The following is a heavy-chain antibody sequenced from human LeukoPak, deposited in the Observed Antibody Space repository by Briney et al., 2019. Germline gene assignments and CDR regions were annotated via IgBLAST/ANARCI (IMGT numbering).Heavy chain of an antibody. CDR3: ARAPLDWNYVEYFDY. Sequence: GGSLRLSCAASGFTFSSYWMSWVRQAPGKGLEWVANIKQDGSEKYYVDSVKGRFTISRDNAKNSLYLQMNSLRAEDTAVYYCARAPLDWNYVEYFDYWGQGTLVTVSS. CDR2: IKQDGSEK. CDR1: GFTFSSYW. J-gene: IGHJ4*02. V-gene: IGHV3-7*01. D-gene: IGHD1-7*01.